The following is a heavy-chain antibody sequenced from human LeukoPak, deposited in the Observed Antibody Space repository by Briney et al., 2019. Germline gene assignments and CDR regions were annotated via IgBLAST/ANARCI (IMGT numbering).Heavy chain of an antibody. V-gene: IGHV3-30*02. CDR3: AKALSGYKPPNYYYYMDV. CDR1: GFTFSSYA. CDR2: IRYDGSDQ. J-gene: IGHJ6*03. Sequence: GGSLRLSCAASGFTFSSYAMSWVRQAPGKGLEWVAFIRYDGSDQYYADSVQGRFIISRDNSKNTLYLQVNSLRVDDTAVYYCAKALSGYKPPNYYYYMDVWGKGTTVTVSS. D-gene: IGHD3-3*01.